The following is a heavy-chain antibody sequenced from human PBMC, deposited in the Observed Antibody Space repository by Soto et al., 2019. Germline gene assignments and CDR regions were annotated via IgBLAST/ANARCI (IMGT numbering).Heavy chain of an antibody. D-gene: IGHD5-18*01. V-gene: IGHV3-66*04. J-gene: IGHJ4*02. Sequence: EVQLVESGGGLVQPGGSLRLSCAASGVTVSSNYMSWVRQAPGKGLEWVSVIYSGGSTYYADSVKGRFTISRDNSKNTLYRQMKSVRDADRVVYYCARHGYTYGGGYFGYWGKGTLVTVSS. CDR2: IYSGGST. CDR3: ARHGYTYGGGYFGY. CDR1: GVTVSSNY.